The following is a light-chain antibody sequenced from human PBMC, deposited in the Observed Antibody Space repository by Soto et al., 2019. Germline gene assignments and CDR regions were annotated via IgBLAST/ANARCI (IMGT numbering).Light chain of an antibody. CDR2: DAS. J-gene: IGKJ2*01. Sequence: EIVLTQSPATLSLSPGERATLSCRASQSVSSYLAWYQQKPGQAPRLLIYDASNRATGIPARFSGSGSGTDFPLTISSLEPEDFALYYCQQRSNWLGTFGQGTKLEIK. CDR3: QQRSNWLGT. CDR1: QSVSSY. V-gene: IGKV3-11*01.